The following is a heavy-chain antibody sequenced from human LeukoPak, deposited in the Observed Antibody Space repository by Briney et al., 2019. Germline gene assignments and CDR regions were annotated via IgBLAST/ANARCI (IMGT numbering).Heavy chain of an antibody. V-gene: IGHV3-23*01. CDR1: GFTFSNYW. J-gene: IGHJ6*03. CDR3: ARGALYYMDV. Sequence: GGSLRLSCEASGFTFSNYWMSWVRQAPGKGLEWVSGIVGGDGGTYYADSVKGRFIISRDNSKNTLYVQMNSLRAEDTAVYYCARGALYYMDVWGKGTTVTISS. CDR2: IVGGDGGT.